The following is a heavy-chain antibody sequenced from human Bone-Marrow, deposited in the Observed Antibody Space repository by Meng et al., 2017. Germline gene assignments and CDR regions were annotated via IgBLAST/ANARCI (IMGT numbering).Heavy chain of an antibody. Sequence: GSLRLSCTASGGSISSYYWSWIRQPPGKGLEWIGYIYYSGSTNYNPSLKSRVTISVDTSKNQFSLKLSSVTAADTAVYYCARGYDILTGYFFDYWGQGTLVTVSS. CDR1: GGSISSYY. J-gene: IGHJ4*02. CDR2: IYYSGST. CDR3: ARGYDILTGYFFDY. D-gene: IGHD3-9*01. V-gene: IGHV4-59*01.